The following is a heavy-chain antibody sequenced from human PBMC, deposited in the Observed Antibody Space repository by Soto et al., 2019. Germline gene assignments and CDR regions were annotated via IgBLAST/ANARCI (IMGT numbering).Heavy chain of an antibody. CDR2: IYSGGYA. CDR3: AAAPGGGGY. D-gene: IGHD3-10*01. CDR1: GFTVSNNY. V-gene: IGHV3-53*01. Sequence: ELQLVESGGGLIQPGGSLRLSCAVSGFTVSNNYMSWVRQAPGKGLEGVSVIYSGGYAAYGDSVKGRFTISRDNSKNTLFLKIKGMGPGAPAVFYGAAAPGGGGYWGQGTLVTVSS. J-gene: IGHJ4*02.